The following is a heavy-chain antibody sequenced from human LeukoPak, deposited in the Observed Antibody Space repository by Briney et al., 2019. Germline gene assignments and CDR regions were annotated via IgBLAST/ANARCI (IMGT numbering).Heavy chain of an antibody. V-gene: IGHV4-34*01. J-gene: IGHJ4*02. D-gene: IGHD3-10*01. Sequence: PSETLSLTCAVYGGSFSGYYWSWIRQPPGKGLEWIGEINHSGSTNYNPSLKSRVTISVDTSKNQFSLKLSSVTAAGTAVYYCARLPTLWFGETGFDYWGQGTLVTVSS. CDR1: GGSFSGYY. CDR2: INHSGST. CDR3: ARLPTLWFGETGFDY.